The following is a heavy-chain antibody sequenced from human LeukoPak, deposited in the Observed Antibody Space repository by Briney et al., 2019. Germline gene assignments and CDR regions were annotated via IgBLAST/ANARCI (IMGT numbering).Heavy chain of an antibody. V-gene: IGHV3-23*01. Sequence: GGSLRLSCAASGFTFSSYAMSWVRQAPGKGLEWVSGISDSGGSTYDTDSVKGRFTISRDNSKNTVYLQMNSLRAEDTAVYYCAKTYSGTWYPDYWGQGTLVTVSS. CDR1: GFTFSSYA. J-gene: IGHJ4*02. CDR3: AKTYSGTWYPDY. CDR2: ISDSGGST. D-gene: IGHD6-13*01.